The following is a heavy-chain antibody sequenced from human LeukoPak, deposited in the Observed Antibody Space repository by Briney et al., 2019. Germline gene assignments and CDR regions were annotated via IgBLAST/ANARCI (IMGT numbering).Heavy chain of an antibody. CDR1: GGSISSSSFY. J-gene: IGHJ4*02. CDR2: IYYDGST. Sequence: PSESLSLTCTVSGGSISSSSFYWGWARQPPRKGLEWIGSIYYDGSTHHNPSLKSRVTISADTSKNQYSLRLSSVTAADTAVYYCAIDSGDHRVVYWGQGTLVTVSS. D-gene: IGHD1-26*01. CDR3: AIDSGDHRVVY. V-gene: IGHV4-39*01.